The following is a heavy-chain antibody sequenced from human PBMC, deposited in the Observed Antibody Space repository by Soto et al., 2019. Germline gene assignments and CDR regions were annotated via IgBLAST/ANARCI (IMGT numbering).Heavy chain of an antibody. CDR2: VSYSGTT. D-gene: IGHD4-17*01. CDR3: ARDRGSLTTGDGTFDI. CDR1: GGSFSTYY. Sequence: QVQLQESGPGLAKASDTLSLTCTVSGGSFSTYYWSWIRQPPGKGLEWIGYVSYSGTTNYSPSLKSRVTISLDTSKNEYSLKLRSATAAHTAVYYCARDRGSLTTGDGTFDIWGPGTMVTVSS. J-gene: IGHJ3*02. V-gene: IGHV4-59*01.